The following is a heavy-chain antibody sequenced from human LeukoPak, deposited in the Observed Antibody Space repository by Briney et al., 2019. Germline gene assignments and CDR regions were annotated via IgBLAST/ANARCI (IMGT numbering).Heavy chain of an antibody. CDR1: GFTFSSYG. D-gene: IGHD6-13*01. CDR3: ARAGSSSWYRRYYYGMDV. V-gene: IGHV3-48*01. Sequence: PGGSLRLSCAASGFTFSSYGMHWVRQAPGKGLEWVSYISSSSSTIYYADSVKGRFTISRDNAKNSLYLQMNSLRAEDTAVYYCARAGSSSWYRRYYYGMDVWGQGTTVTVSS. J-gene: IGHJ6*02. CDR2: ISSSSSTI.